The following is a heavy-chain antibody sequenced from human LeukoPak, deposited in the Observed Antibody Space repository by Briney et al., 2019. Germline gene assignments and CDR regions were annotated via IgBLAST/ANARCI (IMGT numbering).Heavy chain of an antibody. CDR1: GFTFSSYG. V-gene: IGHV3-30*18. J-gene: IGHJ3*02. CDR2: ISYDGSNK. Sequence: GGSLRLSCAASGFTFSSYGMHWVRQAPGKGLEWVAVISYDGSNKYYADSVKGRFTISRDNSKNTLYLQMNSLRAEDTAVYYCAKSAVVITNHDAIDIWGQGTMVTVSS. CDR3: AKSAVVITNHDAIDI. D-gene: IGHD3-22*01.